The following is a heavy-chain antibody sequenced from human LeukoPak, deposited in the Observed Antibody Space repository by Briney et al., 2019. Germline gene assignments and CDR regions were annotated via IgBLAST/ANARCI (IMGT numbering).Heavy chain of an antibody. J-gene: IGHJ4*02. CDR3: ARGLGYSYGAAFDY. Sequence: SETLSLTCAVYGGSFSGCYWSWIRQPPGKGLEWIGEINHSGSTNYNPSLKSRVTISVDTSKNQFSLKLSSVTAADTAVYYCARGLGYSYGAAFDYWGQGTLVTVSS. D-gene: IGHD5-18*01. CDR1: GGSFSGCY. V-gene: IGHV4-34*01. CDR2: INHSGST.